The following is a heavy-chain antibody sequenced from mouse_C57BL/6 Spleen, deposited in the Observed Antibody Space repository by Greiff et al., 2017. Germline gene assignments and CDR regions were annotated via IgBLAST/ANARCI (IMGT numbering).Heavy chain of an antibody. CDR1: GYTFTSYW. Sequence: QVQLQQPGAELVMPGASVKLSCKASGYTFTSYWMHWVKQRPGQGLEWIGEIDPSDSYTTYNQKFKGKSTLTVDKSSSTAYMQLRSLTSEDSAVYYCARAEWYFDVWGTGTTVTVSS. CDR3: ARAEWYFDV. V-gene: IGHV1-69*01. CDR2: IDPSDSYT. J-gene: IGHJ1*03.